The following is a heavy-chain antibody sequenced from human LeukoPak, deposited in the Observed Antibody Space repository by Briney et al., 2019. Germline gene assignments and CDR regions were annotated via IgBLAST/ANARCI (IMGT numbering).Heavy chain of an antibody. D-gene: IGHD2-21*02. V-gene: IGHV1-24*01. CDR2: FDPEDGET. J-gene: IGHJ4*02. Sequence: ASVKVSCKVSGYTLTELSMHWVRQAPGKGLEWMGGFDPEDGETIYAQKFQGRVTMTEDTSTDTAYMELSSLRSEDTAVYYCATARADSYDRDYYFDYWGQGTLVTVPS. CDR1: GYTLTELS. CDR3: ATARADSYDRDYYFDY.